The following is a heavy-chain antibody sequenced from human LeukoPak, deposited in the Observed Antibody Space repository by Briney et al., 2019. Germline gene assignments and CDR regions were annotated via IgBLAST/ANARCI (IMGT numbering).Heavy chain of an antibody. J-gene: IGHJ5*02. V-gene: IGHV3-48*04. D-gene: IGHD1-26*01. CDR1: GFTFSSYS. CDR3: ARDYSGSYPDNWFDP. Sequence: GGSLRLSCAASGFTFSSYSMNWVRQAPGKGLEWVSYISSSSTIYYADSVKGRFTISRDNAKNSLYLQMNSLRAEDTAVYYCARDYSGSYPDNWFDPWGQGTLVTVSS. CDR2: ISSSSTI.